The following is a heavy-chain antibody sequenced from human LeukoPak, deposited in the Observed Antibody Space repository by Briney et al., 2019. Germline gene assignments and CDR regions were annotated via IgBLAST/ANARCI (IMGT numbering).Heavy chain of an antibody. CDR3: ARDYRRLGELSFFDY. CDR1: GGSISSGSYY. CDR2: IYTSGST. D-gene: IGHD3-16*02. V-gene: IGHV4-61*02. J-gene: IGHJ4*02. Sequence: SQTLSLTCTVSGGSISSGSYYWSWIRQPAGKGLEWIGRIYTSGSTNYNPSLKSRVTISVDTSKNQFSLKLSSVTAADTAVYYCARDYRRLGELSFFDYWGQGTLVTVSS.